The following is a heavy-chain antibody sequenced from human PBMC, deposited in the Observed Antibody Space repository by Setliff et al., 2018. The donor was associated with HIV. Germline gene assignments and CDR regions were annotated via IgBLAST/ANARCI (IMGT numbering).Heavy chain of an antibody. CDR3: ARSWGSGSYPY. Sequence: KTSETLSLTCAVYGGSFSGYYWSWIRQPPGKGLEWIGEINHSGSTSYNPSLKSRVTISVDTSKNQFSLKLTSVTAADTAVYYCARSWGSGSYPYWGQGTLVTVSS. CDR2: INHSGST. CDR1: GGSFSGYY. J-gene: IGHJ4*02. V-gene: IGHV4-34*01. D-gene: IGHD3-10*01.